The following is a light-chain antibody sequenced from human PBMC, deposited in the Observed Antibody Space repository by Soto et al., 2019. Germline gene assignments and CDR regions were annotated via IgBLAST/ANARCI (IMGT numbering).Light chain of an antibody. CDR1: SSDVGGYNY. CDR2: EVS. V-gene: IGLV2-14*01. CDR3: SSYPSSSTVV. Sequence: QSALTQPASVSGSPGQSITISCTGTSSDVGGYNYVSWYQHHPGKAPKLMIDEVSNRPSGVSKRFSGSKSGNTASLTISGLQAEDEADYYCSSYPSSSTVVFGGGTELTVL. J-gene: IGLJ2*01.